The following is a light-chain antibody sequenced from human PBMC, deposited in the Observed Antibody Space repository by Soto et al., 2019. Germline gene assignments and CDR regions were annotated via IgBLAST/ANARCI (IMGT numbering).Light chain of an antibody. CDR1: SSDVGGYEY. J-gene: IGLJ3*02. CDR2: EVN. Sequence: QSVLTQPASVSGSPGQTITISCTGTSSDVGGYEYVSWYQQHPGKAPKLMIYEVNNRPSGVSSRFSGSKSGNTASLTISGLQAEDEADYYCSSFTSSSTWVFGGGTQLTVL. CDR3: SSFTSSSTWV. V-gene: IGLV2-14*01.